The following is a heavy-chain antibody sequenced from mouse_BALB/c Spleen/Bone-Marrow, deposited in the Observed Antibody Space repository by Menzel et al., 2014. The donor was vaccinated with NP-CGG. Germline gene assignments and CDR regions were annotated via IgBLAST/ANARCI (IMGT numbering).Heavy chain of an antibody. D-gene: IGHD2-14*01. Sequence: EVKVVESGGGLVQPGGSLKLSCAASGFTFSSYTMSWVRQTPAKRLEWVAYISNGGGSTYYPDTVKGRFTISRDNAKNTLYLQMSSLKSEDTAMYYCARHRRYDVWFAYWGQGTLVTVSA. CDR2: ISNGGGST. V-gene: IGHV5-12-2*01. CDR3: ARHRRYDVWFAY. J-gene: IGHJ3*01. CDR1: GFTFSSYT.